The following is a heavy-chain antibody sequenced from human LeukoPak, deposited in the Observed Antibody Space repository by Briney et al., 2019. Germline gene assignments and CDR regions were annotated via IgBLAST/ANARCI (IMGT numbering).Heavy chain of an antibody. CDR1: GYTFTSYY. CDR2: INPSGGST. D-gene: IGHD5-24*01. Sequence: GASVNVSCTESGYTFTSYYMHWGRQAPGQGLEWMGIINPSGGSTSYAQKFQGRVTMTRDTSTSTVYMALSSLRSEDTAVYYCARPLRRDDLFDDWLQQTLVTVSS. CDR3: ARPLRRDDLFDD. J-gene: IGHJ4*02. V-gene: IGHV1-46*01.